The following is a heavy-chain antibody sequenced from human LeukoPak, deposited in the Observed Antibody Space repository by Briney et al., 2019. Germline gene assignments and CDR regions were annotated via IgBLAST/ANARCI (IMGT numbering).Heavy chain of an antibody. CDR1: GFTFSSYS. Sequence: GGSLRLSCAASGFTFSSYSMNWVRQAPGKGLEWVSYISSSSSTIYYADSVKGRFTISRDNAKNSLYLQMNSLRAEDTAVYYCAKDPDIKRWYFDLWGRGTLVTVSS. D-gene: IGHD1-14*01. J-gene: IGHJ2*01. CDR3: AKDPDIKRWYFDL. CDR2: ISSSSSTI. V-gene: IGHV3-48*04.